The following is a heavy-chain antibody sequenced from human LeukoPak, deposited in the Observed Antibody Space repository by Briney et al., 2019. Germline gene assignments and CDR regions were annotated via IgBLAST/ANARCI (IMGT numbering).Heavy chain of an antibody. D-gene: IGHD6-13*01. CDR3: AREGYSPY. CDR1: GFTFSSYT. J-gene: IGHJ4*02. CDR2: ITSNTRYI. V-gene: IGHV3-21*01. Sequence: GGSLRLSCAASGFTFSSYTMNWVRQAPGKGLEWVSSITSNTRYIFYADSVKGRFTISRDNAKKSLYLQMNSLRAEDTAVYYCAREGYSPYWGQGTLVTVSS.